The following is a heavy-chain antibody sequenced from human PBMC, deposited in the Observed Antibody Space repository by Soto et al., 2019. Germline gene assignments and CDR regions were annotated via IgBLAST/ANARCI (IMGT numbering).Heavy chain of an antibody. CDR1: GFTYNTYG. Sequence: QVQLVESGGGVVQPGMSLRLSCAASGFTYNTYGMHWVRQAPDKELEWVAVISYDGNHKYYADSVKGRFTISRDNSKNTLSLQIHSLRTEDTDVYYCEKDISMFGVVPQVIFDHWGHGTLVTVS. V-gene: IGHV3-30*18. CDR3: EKDISMFGVVPQVIFDH. D-gene: IGHD3-3*01. CDR2: ISYDGNHK. J-gene: IGHJ4*01.